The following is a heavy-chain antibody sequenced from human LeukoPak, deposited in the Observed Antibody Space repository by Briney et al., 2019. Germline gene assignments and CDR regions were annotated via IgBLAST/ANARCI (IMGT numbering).Heavy chain of an antibody. CDR1: GYTFTGYY. CDR3: ARYYGSGSYRADY. J-gene: IGHJ4*02. CDR2: INPNSGGT. Sequence: ASVKVSCKASGYTFTGYYMHWVRQAPGQGLEWMGRINPNSGGTNYAQKFQGRATMTRDTSISTAYMELSRLRPDDTAVYYCARYYGSGSYRADYWGQGTLVTVSS. V-gene: IGHV1-2*06. D-gene: IGHD3-10*01.